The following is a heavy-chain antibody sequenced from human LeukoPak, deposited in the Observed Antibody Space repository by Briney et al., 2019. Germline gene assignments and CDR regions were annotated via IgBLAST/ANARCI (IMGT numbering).Heavy chain of an antibody. V-gene: IGHV3-9*01. Sequence: PGGSLRLSCAASGSTFDDYAMHWVRQAPGKGLEWVSGISWNSGSIGYADSVKGRFTISRDNAKNSLYLQMNSLRAEDTALYYCASWYSSSWYSNYHFDYWGQGTLVTVSS. CDR2: ISWNSGSI. J-gene: IGHJ4*02. CDR3: ASWYSSSWYSNYHFDY. CDR1: GSTFDDYA. D-gene: IGHD6-13*01.